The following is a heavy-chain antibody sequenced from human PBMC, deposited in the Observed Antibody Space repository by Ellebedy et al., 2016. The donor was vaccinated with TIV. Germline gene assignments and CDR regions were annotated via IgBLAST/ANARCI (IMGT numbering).Heavy chain of an antibody. Sequence: GESLKISCAASGFPSGNYWMTWVRQAPGKGLEWVANIKQDESEKYYVDSVKGRFTISRDNAKNSLYLQMNTLRAEDTAVYYCARDYITLVRGVVNYYLDVWGKGTTVTVSS. J-gene: IGHJ6*03. CDR3: ARDYITLVRGVVNYYLDV. CDR2: IKQDESEK. V-gene: IGHV3-7*01. D-gene: IGHD3-10*01. CDR1: GFPSGNYW.